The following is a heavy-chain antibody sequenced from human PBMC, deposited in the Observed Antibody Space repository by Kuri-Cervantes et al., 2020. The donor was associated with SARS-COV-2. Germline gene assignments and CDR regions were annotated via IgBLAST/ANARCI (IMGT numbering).Heavy chain of an antibody. Sequence: SQTLSLTCAVYGGSFSGYYWSWIRQPPGKGLEWIGEINHSGSTNYNPSLKSRVTISVDTSKNQFSLKLSSVTAADMAVYYCARTEFVEMATMALAYWGQGTLVTVSS. D-gene: IGHD5-24*01. CDR1: GGSFSGYY. J-gene: IGHJ4*02. CDR2: INHSGST. V-gene: IGHV4-34*01. CDR3: ARTEFVEMATMALAY.